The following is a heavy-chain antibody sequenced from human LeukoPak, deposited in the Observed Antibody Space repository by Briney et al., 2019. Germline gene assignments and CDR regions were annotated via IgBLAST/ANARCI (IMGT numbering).Heavy chain of an antibody. V-gene: IGHV4-38-2*02. CDR1: GYSISSGYY. Sequence: SETLSLTCAVSGYSISSGYYWGWIRQPPGKGLEWIGTIYHSGSTYYNPSLKSRVTISIDTSTNQFSLKLNSVTAADTAVYYCARDEGLLWFGGWGQGTLVTVSS. CDR2: IYHSGST. CDR3: ARDEGLLWFGG. D-gene: IGHD3-10*01. J-gene: IGHJ1*01.